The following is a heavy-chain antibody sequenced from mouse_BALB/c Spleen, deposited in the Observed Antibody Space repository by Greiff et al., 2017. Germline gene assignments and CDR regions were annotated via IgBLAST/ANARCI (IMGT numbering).Heavy chain of an antibody. D-gene: IGHD2-3*01. CDR3: ARSDGDY. J-gene: IGHJ4*01. Sequence: EVKLQESGAELVKPGASVKLSCTASGFNIKDTYMHWVKQRPEQGLEWIGRIDPANGNTKYDPKFQGKATITADTSSNTAYLQLSSLTSEDTAVYYGARSDGDYWGQGTSVTVSS. CDR1: GFNIKDTY. V-gene: IGHV14-3*02. CDR2: IDPANGNT.